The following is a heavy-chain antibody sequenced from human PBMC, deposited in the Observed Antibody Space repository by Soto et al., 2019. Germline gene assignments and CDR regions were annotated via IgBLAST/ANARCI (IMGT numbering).Heavy chain of an antibody. CDR1: ALTLSNAW. D-gene: IGHD3-22*01. J-gene: IGHJ5*02. CDR2: IKSKTDSETT. Sequence: GGSLRLSCAASALTLSNAWMSWFRQAPGKGLEWVGRIKSKTDSETTNYAAPVKGRFTISRDDSENTLYLQMNSLKTQDTAVSYLSTNVGQSSVWFTSWGPGTLVTVSS. CDR3: STNVGQSSVWFTS. V-gene: IGHV3-15*01.